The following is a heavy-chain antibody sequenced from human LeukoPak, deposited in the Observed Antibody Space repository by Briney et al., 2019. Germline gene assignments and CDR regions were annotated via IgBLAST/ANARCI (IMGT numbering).Heavy chain of an antibody. CDR2: ISAYNGNT. CDR3: ARDVTYYDFWSGSRLNYYYYYGMDV. CDR1: GYTFTSYG. D-gene: IGHD3-3*01. Sequence: VSVTVSCKASGYTFTSYGISWVRQAPGQGLEWMGWISAYNGNTNYAQKLQGRVTMTTDTSTSTAYMELRSLRSDDTAVYYCARDVTYYDFWSGSRLNYYYYYGMDVWGQGTTVTVSS. V-gene: IGHV1-18*01. J-gene: IGHJ6*02.